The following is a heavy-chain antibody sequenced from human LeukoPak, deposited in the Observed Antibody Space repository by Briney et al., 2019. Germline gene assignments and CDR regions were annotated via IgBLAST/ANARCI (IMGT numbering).Heavy chain of an antibody. CDR1: GGSISVYY. CDR2: IYYSGST. Sequence: SETLSLTCTISGGSISVYYWSWIRQPAGKGLEWIGYIYYSGSTNYNPSLKSRVTISVDTSKNQFSLKLSSVTAADTAVYYCARDQSGSYHYYYGMDVWGQGTTVTVSS. D-gene: IGHD1-26*01. V-gene: IGHV4-59*01. J-gene: IGHJ6*02. CDR3: ARDQSGSYHYYYGMDV.